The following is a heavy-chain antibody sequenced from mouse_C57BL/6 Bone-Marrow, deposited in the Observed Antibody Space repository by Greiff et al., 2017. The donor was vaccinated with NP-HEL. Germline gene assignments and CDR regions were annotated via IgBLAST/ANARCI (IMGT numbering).Heavy chain of an antibody. CDR2: ISSGGSYT. V-gene: IGHV5-6*01. J-gene: IGHJ1*03. Sequence: EVMLVESGGDLVKPGGSLKLSCAASGFTFSSYGMSWVRQTPDKRLEWVATISSGGSYTYYPDSVKGRFTISRDNAKNTLYLQMSSLKSEDTAMYYCARPYVWGTGTTVTVSS. CDR3: ARPYV. CDR1: GFTFSSYG.